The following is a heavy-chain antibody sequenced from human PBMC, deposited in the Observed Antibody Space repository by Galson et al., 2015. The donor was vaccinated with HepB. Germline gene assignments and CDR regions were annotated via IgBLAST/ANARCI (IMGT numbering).Heavy chain of an antibody. Sequence: SVKVSCKASGYTFTGYYMHWVRQAPGQGLEWMGRINPNSGGTNYAQKFQGRVTMTRDTSISTAYMELSRLRSDDTAVYYCARDRGLRSYNWFDPWGQGTLVTVSS. CDR2: INPNSGGT. D-gene: IGHD5-12*01. J-gene: IGHJ5*02. CDR3: ARDRGLRSYNWFDP. CDR1: GYTFTGYY. V-gene: IGHV1-2*06.